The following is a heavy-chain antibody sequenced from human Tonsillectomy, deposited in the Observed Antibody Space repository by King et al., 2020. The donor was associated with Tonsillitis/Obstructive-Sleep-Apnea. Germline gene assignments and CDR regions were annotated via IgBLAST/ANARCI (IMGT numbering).Heavy chain of an antibody. Sequence: VQLVESGGGLVKPGGSLRLSCAASGFTFRSYSMNWVRHAPGRGLEGGSSISSSISYIYYADSLKGRFTISSDNAKNSLYLQMDSLRAEDTAVYYCARGGAAVVSGVDYWGQGALVTVSS. V-gene: IGHV3-21*01. CDR2: ISSSISYI. CDR1: GFTFRSYS. D-gene: IGHD4-23*01. CDR3: ARGGAAVVSGVDY. J-gene: IGHJ4*02.